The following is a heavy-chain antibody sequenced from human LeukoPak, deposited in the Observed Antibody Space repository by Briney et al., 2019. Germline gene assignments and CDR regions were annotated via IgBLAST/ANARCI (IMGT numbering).Heavy chain of an antibody. CDR2: ISYDGSNK. V-gene: IGHV3-30*03. CDR1: GFTFSSYG. J-gene: IGHJ4*02. Sequence: GGSLRLSCAASGFTFSSYGMHWVRQAPGKGLEWVAVISYDGSNKYYADSVKGRFTISRDNSKNTLYLQMNSLRAEDTAVYYCARDREYYYDSSGYIDYWGQGTLVTVSS. D-gene: IGHD3-22*01. CDR3: ARDREYYYDSSGYIDY.